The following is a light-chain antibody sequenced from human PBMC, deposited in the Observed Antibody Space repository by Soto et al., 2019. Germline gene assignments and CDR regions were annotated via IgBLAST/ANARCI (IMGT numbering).Light chain of an antibody. CDR1: SIDIGIYNY. J-gene: IGLJ2*01. CDR3: SSYTSTSTV. V-gene: IGLV2-14*01. CDR2: EVN. Sequence: QSVLTQPASVSGSPGQSISISCTGTSIDIGIYNYVSWYQQYPGKAPKLLIYEVNNRLSGVSNRFSGSKSGNTASLTISGLQAEDEAFYYCSSYTSTSTVFGGGTKVTVL.